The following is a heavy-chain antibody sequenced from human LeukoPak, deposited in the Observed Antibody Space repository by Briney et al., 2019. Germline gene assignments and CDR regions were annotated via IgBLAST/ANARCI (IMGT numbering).Heavy chain of an antibody. Sequence: GASVKVSCKASGYTFTSYGISWVRQAPGQGLEWMGWISAYNGNTNYAQKLQGRVTMTTDTSTSTAYMELRSLRSDDTAVYYCARVDYYDSSGYYQVDWFDPWGQGTLVTVSS. J-gene: IGHJ5*02. CDR1: GYTFTSYG. CDR3: ARVDYYDSSGYYQVDWFDP. V-gene: IGHV1-18*01. CDR2: ISAYNGNT. D-gene: IGHD3-22*01.